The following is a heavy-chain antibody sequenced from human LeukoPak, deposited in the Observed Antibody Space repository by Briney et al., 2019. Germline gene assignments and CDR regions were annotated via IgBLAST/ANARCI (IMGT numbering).Heavy chain of an antibody. CDR2: IYTSGST. Sequence: SQTLSLTCTVSGGSIGSGSYYWSWIRQPAGKGLEWIGRIYTSGSTNYNPSLKSRVTISVDTSKNQFSLKLSSVTAADTAVYYCARWSGYSYEWGQGTLVTVSS. CDR1: GGSIGSGSYY. CDR3: ARWSGYSYE. D-gene: IGHD5-18*01. J-gene: IGHJ4*02. V-gene: IGHV4-61*02.